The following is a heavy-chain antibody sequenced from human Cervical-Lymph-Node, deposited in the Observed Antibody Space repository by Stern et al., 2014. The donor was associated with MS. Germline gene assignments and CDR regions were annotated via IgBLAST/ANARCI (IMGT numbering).Heavy chain of an antibody. Sequence: DQLVESGAEVEKPGASVKVSCKASGYLFTDYYLHWVRQAPGQGLEWMGRINPKSGGTSYAQSFQGRVTLTRDTSITTAYMDLSRLTSDDTAVYYCTRALRIADRPSPGGHWFDPWGQGTLVIVSS. CDR3: TRALRIADRPSPGGHWFDP. J-gene: IGHJ5*02. CDR2: INPKSGGT. CDR1: GYLFTDYY. V-gene: IGHV1-2*02. D-gene: IGHD6-6*01.